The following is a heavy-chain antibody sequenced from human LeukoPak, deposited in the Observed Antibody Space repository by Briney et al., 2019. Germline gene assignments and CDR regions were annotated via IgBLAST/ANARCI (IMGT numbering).Heavy chain of an antibody. V-gene: IGHV4-59*08. CDR3: ARHLMVRGARTYYFDY. Sequence: SETLSLTCTVSGGSINSYYWSWIRQPPGKGLEWIGYIYYSGSPNYNPSLKSRVTISVDTSKSQFSLILTSVTAADTALYYCARHLMVRGARTYYFDYWGQGSLVTVSS. CDR2: IYYSGSP. D-gene: IGHD3-10*01. CDR1: GGSINSYY. J-gene: IGHJ4*02.